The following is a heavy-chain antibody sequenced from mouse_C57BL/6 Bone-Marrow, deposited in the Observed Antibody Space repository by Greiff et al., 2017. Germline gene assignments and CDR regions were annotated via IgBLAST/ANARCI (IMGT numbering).Heavy chain of an antibody. D-gene: IGHD2-3*01. J-gene: IGHJ4*01. CDR3: TRWLLYAKDY. CDR1: GYTFTDYY. CDR2: IYPGNSDT. Sequence: EVKVVESGAELVRPGASVKLSCKASGYTFTDYYINWVKQRPGQGLEWIGAIYPGNSDTSYNQKFKGKAKLTAVTSASTAYMELSSLTNEDSAVYYCTRWLLYAKDYWGQGTSVTVSS. V-gene: IGHV1-5*01.